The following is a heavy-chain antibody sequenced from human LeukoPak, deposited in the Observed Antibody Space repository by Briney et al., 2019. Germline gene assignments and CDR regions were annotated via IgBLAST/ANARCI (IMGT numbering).Heavy chain of an antibody. CDR2: VNPGTGNT. J-gene: IGHJ4*02. CDR1: GYSFTRYY. V-gene: IGHV1-46*01. CDR3: ARNGYSDELVYFDY. Sequence: ASVKVSCKTSGYSFTRYYLHWVRQAPGQGLEWMGVVNPGTGNTSYAQKLQGRVFMTRDTSTTTVYLELSSLRSDDTAVYYCARNGYSDELVYFDYWGQGTLVTVSS. D-gene: IGHD5-24*01.